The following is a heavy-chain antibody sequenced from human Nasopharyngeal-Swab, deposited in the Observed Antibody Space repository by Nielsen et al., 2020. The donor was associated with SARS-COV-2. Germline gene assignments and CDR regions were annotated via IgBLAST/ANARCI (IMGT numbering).Heavy chain of an antibody. CDR3: AKERTIFGVVIPSYDY. CDR2: ISGSGGYT. D-gene: IGHD3-3*01. Sequence: GGSLRPSCVASGFTFSTYAMSWVRQAPGKGLEWVSAISGSGGYTFYADSVKGRFTISRDNSKNTLYLQMNSLRAEDTAVYYCAKERTIFGVVIPSYDYWGQGTLVTVSS. J-gene: IGHJ4*02. CDR1: GFTFSTYA. V-gene: IGHV3-23*01.